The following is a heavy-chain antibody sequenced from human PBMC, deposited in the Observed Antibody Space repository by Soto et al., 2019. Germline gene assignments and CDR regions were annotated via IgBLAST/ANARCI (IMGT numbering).Heavy chain of an antibody. J-gene: IGHJ6*02. V-gene: IGHV1-69*01. CDR3: ARRIAVAGDYYYYGMDV. CDR1: GGTFSSYA. CDR2: IIPIFGTA. D-gene: IGHD6-19*01. Sequence: KISCKASGGTFSSYAISWVRQAPGQGLEWMGGIIPIFGTANYAQKFQGRVTITADESTSTAYMELSSLRSEDTAVYYCARRIAVAGDYYYYGMDVWGQGTTVTVSS.